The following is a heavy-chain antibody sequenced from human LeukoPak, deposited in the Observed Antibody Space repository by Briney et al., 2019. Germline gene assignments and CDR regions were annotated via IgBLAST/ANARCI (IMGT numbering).Heavy chain of an antibody. CDR2: IYYSGST. Sequence: PSETLSLTCTVSAGSISSYYWSWIRQPPGKGLEWIGYIYYSGSTNYNPSLKSRVTISVDTSKNQFSLKLSSVTAADTAVYYCARDQGGIAAAGTGFFDYWGQGTLVTVSS. D-gene: IGHD6-13*01. J-gene: IGHJ4*02. V-gene: IGHV4-59*01. CDR3: ARDQGGIAAAGTGFFDY. CDR1: AGSISSYY.